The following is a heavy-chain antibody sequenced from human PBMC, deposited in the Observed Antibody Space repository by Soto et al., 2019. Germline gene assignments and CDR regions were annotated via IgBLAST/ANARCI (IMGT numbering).Heavy chain of an antibody. V-gene: IGHV1-18*01. Sequence: ASVKVSCKASGYTFTSYGISWVRQAPGQGLEWMGWISAYNGNTNYAQKLQGRVTMTTDTSTSTAYMELRSLRSDDTAVYYCASGLNYYYSYDSSGVPPVGSWGQGNLVTVSS. CDR2: ISAYNGNT. CDR1: GYTFTSYG. J-gene: IGHJ5*02. CDR3: ASGLNYYYSYDSSGVPPVGS. D-gene: IGHD3-22*01.